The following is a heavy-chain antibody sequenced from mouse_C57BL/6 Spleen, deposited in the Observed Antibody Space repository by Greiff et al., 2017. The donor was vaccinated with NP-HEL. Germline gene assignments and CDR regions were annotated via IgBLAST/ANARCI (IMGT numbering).Heavy chain of an antibody. CDR1: GYAFSSSW. V-gene: IGHV1-82*01. CDR3: ARGDEGFAY. J-gene: IGHJ3*01. Sequence: VQLQESGPELVKPGASVKISCKASGYAFSSSWMNWVKQRPGKGLEWIGRIYPGDGDTNYNGKFKGKATLTADKSSSTAYMQLSRLTAEDSAVYFWARGDEGFAYLGQGTLVTVSA. CDR2: IYPGDGDT. D-gene: IGHD3-3*01.